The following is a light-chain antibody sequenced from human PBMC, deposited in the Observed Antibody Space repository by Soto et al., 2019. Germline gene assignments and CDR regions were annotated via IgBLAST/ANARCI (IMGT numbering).Light chain of an antibody. J-gene: IGKJ4*01. CDR3: QQYGSSPLT. CDR1: QSVSSSY. Sequence: DIVLTQSPGTLSLSPGERATLSCRASQSVSSSYLAWYQQKPGQAPRLLIYGESNRATGIPDRFSGSGSGTDFTLTISRLEPGDFAVYYCQQYGSSPLTFGGGTKVEIK. V-gene: IGKV3-20*01. CDR2: GES.